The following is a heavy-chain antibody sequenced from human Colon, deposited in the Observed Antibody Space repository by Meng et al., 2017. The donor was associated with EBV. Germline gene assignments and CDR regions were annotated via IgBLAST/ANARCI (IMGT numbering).Heavy chain of an antibody. D-gene: IGHD3-10*01. CDR1: GGSISSSHYY. CDR2: IYHSGST. J-gene: IGHJ4*02. Sequence: LQVQESGPGVVKPSGTLSLTCTVSGGSISSSHYYWGWVRQPPGKGLQWIGTIYHSGSTSYNPSLQSRVTMFVDTSKNQFSLMLTSVTATDTAVYYCARRRGGSGRDCWGQGTLVTVSS. CDR3: ARRRGGSGRDC. V-gene: IGHV4-39*01.